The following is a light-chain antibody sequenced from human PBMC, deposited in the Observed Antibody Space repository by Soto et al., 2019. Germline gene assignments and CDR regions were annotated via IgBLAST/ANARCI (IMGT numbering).Light chain of an antibody. CDR1: QSISKY. J-gene: IGKJ1*01. V-gene: IGKV1-39*01. Sequence: EISKTPSPSSLSASVGDRVTITCRASQSISKYLNWYQQKPGKAPKLLIYAASSLQSGVPSRFSGSGSGTDVTITISSLKQEDCATYDCHQNYGTNPTFGQGTKVDIK. CDR3: HQNYGTNPT. CDR2: AAS.